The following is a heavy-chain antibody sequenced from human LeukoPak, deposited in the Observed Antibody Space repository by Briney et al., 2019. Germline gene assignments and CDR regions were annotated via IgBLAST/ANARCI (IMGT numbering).Heavy chain of an antibody. D-gene: IGHD2-2*01. CDR2: ISYDGSNK. J-gene: IGHJ5*02. CDR1: GFTFSGYG. V-gene: IGHV3-30*18. CDR3: AKGYCSSTSCYPIDP. Sequence: PGGSLRLSCAASGFTFSGYGMHWVRQAPGKGLEWVAVISYDGSNKYYADSVKGRFTISRDNSKNTLHLQMNSLRDEDTAVYYCAKGYCSSTSCYPIDPWGQGTLVTVSS.